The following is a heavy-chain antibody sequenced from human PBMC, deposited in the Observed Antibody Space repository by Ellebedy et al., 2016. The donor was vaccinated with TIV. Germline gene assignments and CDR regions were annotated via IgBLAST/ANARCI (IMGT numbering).Heavy chain of an antibody. J-gene: IGHJ5*02. CDR3: ARIYGSGSYYPNWFDP. CDR2: IYTSGST. Sequence: SETLSLTXTVSGGSISSYYWSWIRQPAGKGLEWIGRIYTSGSTNYNPSLKSRVTMSVDTSKNQFSLKLSSVTAADTAVYYCARIYGSGSYYPNWFDPWGQGTLVTVSS. V-gene: IGHV4-4*07. CDR1: GGSISSYY. D-gene: IGHD3-10*01.